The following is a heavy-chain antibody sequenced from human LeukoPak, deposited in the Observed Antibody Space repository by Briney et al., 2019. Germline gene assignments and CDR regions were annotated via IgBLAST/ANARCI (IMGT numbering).Heavy chain of an antibody. V-gene: IGHV3-30*18. CDR1: GFTFRSYG. D-gene: IGHD6-13*01. CDR3: AKARWSAALYYFDY. Sequence: PGGSLRLSCAASGFTFRSYGMHWVRQAPGKGLEWVAVISYDGSNKYYADSVKGRFTISRDNSKKTLYLQMNSLRAEDTAVYYCAKARWSAALYYFDYWGQGTLATVSS. J-gene: IGHJ4*02. CDR2: ISYDGSNK.